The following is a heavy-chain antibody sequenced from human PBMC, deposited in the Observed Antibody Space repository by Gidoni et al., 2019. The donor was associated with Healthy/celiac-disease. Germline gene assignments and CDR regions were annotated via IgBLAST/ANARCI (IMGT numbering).Heavy chain of an antibody. D-gene: IGHD5-18*01. J-gene: IGHJ4*02. CDR3: ARDTGGYSYDYTPSFDY. V-gene: IGHV1-18*01. CDR2: ISAYNGST. CDR1: GYTFTSYG. Sequence: QVQLVQSGAEVKKPGASVKVFCKASGYTFTSYGISWVRQAPGQGLEWMGWISAYNGSTNYAQKLQGRVTMTTDTSTSTAYMELRSLRSDDTAVYYCARDTGGYSYDYTPSFDYWGQGTLVTVSS.